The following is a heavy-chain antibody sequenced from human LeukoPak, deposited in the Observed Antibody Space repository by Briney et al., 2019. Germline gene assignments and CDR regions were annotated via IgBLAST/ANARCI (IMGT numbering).Heavy chain of an antibody. Sequence: ASVKVSCKASGYTFTGYYMHWVRQAPGQGLEWMGWINPNSGGTNYPQKFQGRVTMTRDTSISTAYMELSRLRSDDTAVYYCARTAVAGIYYFDYWGQGTLVTVSS. CDR3: ARTAVAGIYYFDY. CDR2: INPNSGGT. CDR1: GYTFTGYY. J-gene: IGHJ4*02. V-gene: IGHV1-2*02. D-gene: IGHD6-19*01.